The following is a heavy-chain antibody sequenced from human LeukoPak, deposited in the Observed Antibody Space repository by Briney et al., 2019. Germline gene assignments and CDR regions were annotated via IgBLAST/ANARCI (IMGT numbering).Heavy chain of an antibody. CDR1: GGSFSGYY. D-gene: IGHD6-13*01. CDR2: INRSGST. V-gene: IGHV4-34*01. CDR3: ARQAWRIAAAVVLGFDY. Sequence: SETLSLTCAVYGGSFSGYYWSWIRQPPGKGLEWIVEINRSGSTNYNPSLKSRVTISVDTSKNQFSLKLSSVTAADTAVYYCARQAWRIAAAVVLGFDYWGQGTLVTVSS. J-gene: IGHJ4*02.